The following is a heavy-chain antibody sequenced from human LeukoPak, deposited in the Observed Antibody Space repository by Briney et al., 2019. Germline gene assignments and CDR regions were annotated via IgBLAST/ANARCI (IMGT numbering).Heavy chain of an antibody. D-gene: IGHD2-15*01. CDR1: GVSISSYY. Sequence: SETLSLTCTVSGVSISSYYWSWIRQPPGKGLEWIGYIYYSGSTNYNPSLKSRVTISVDTSKNQFSLKLSSVTAADTAVYYCARVSLLRYCSGGSCLLWGQGTLVTVSS. CDR2: IYYSGST. J-gene: IGHJ4*02. CDR3: ARVSLLRYCSGGSCLL. V-gene: IGHV4-59*08.